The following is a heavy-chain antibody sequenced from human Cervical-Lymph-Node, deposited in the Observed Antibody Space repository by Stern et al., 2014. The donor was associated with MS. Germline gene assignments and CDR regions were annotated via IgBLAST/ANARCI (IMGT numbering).Heavy chain of an antibody. CDR2: MNPDSGDT. V-gene: IGHV1-8*01. Sequence: QLVQSGAEVKKPGASVKVSCKTSGYTFTSDDINWVRQASGQGLEWMGWMNPDSGDTGYAQNFQGRLTIPRDTSISTAYMELTTLRSEDTAVYYCTKAWDSWGQGTLVIVSS. J-gene: IGHJ4*02. CDR3: TKAWDS. CDR1: GYTFTSDD.